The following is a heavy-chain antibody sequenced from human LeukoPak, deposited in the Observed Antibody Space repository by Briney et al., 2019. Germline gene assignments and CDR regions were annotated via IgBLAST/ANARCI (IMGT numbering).Heavy chain of an antibody. CDR1: GFTFSNYW. J-gene: IGHJ6*03. D-gene: IGHD5-18*01. Sequence: GGSLRLSCAASGFTFSNYWMNWVRQAPGKGLEWVANIKQDGSEKYYVDSVKGRFTISRDNAKNSMYLQMTSLRAEDTAVYYCARDRREIQVWPREYYYNYMDVWGKGTTVTISS. V-gene: IGHV3-7*01. CDR2: IKQDGSEK. CDR3: ARDRREIQVWPREYYYNYMDV.